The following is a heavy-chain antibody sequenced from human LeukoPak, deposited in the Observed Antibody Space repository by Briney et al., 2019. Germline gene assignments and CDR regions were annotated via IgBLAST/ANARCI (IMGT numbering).Heavy chain of an antibody. J-gene: IGHJ3*02. D-gene: IGHD3-9*01. CDR1: GGSLSSYY. Sequence: SETLSLTCTVSGGSLSSYYWSWLRQPPGKGLDWIGYIYYSGSTNYNPSLKSRVTISVDTSKNQFSLKLSSVTAADTAVYYCARELRYFDWSEDAFDIWGQGTMVTVSS. CDR2: IYYSGST. CDR3: ARELRYFDWSEDAFDI. V-gene: IGHV4-59*01.